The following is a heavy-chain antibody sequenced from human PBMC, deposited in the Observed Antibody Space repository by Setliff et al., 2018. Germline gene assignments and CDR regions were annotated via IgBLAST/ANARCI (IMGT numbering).Heavy chain of an antibody. V-gene: IGHV3-48*01. CDR2: ISSSSSTI. CDR3: ARGVPFDY. J-gene: IGHJ4*02. CDR1: GFSFSNYG. D-gene: IGHD3-10*01. Sequence: GGSLRLSCVVSGFSFSNYGMTWVRQAPGKGLEWVSYISSSSSTIYYADSVKGRFTISRDNAKNSLYLQMNSLRAEDTAVYYCARGVPFDYWGQGTLVTVSS.